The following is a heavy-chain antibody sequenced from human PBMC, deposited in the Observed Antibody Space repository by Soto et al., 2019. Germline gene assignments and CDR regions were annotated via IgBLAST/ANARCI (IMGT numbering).Heavy chain of an antibody. Sequence: ASVKVSCKASGYTFTGYYMHWVQQAPGQGLEWMGWINPNSGGTNYAQKFQGRVTMTRDTSISTAYMELSRLRSDDTAVYYCARDDEAAAALYYYYGMDVWGQGTTVTVSS. CDR2: INPNSGGT. D-gene: IGHD6-13*01. J-gene: IGHJ6*02. V-gene: IGHV1-2*02. CDR3: ARDDEAAAALYYYYGMDV. CDR1: GYTFTGYY.